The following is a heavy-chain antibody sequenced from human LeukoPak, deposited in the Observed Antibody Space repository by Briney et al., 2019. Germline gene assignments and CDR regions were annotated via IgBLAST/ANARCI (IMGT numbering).Heavy chain of an antibody. J-gene: IGHJ5*02. D-gene: IGHD4-17*01. Sequence: GASVKVSCKTSGYNFIDYYVYWVRQAPGQRLEWMGWINPNGGGTNYAQKFQGRVTMTRDTSITTAYMELSSLRSDDTAVYFCARDLAYGDPSSGFDPWGQGTLVTVSS. CDR2: INPNGGGT. V-gene: IGHV1-2*02. CDR3: ARDLAYGDPSSGFDP. CDR1: GYNFIDYY.